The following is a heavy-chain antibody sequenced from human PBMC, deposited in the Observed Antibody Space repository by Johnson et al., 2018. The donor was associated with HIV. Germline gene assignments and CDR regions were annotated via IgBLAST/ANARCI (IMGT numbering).Heavy chain of an antibody. D-gene: IGHD1-26*01. CDR1: GFTFNSYG. V-gene: IGHV3-33*01. CDR2: IWYDGSNK. Sequence: VQLVESGGGVVQPGRSLRLSCAASGFTFNSYGMHWVRQAPGKGLEWVAVIWYDGSNKYYADSVKGRFTISRDNSKNTLYLQMNSLRAEDTAVYYCARRYSGSYGACDIWGQGTMVTVSS. CDR3: ARRYSGSYGACDI. J-gene: IGHJ3*02.